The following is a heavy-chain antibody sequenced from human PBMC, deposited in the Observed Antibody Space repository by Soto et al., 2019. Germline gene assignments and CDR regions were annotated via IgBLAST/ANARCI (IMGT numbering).Heavy chain of an antibody. V-gene: IGHV3-33*01. J-gene: IGHJ4*02. Sequence: QVQLVESGGGVVQPGRSLKLSCAASGFSFSTYGFHWVRQAPGKGPEWVAVIWFDGSKKYYADSVEGRFTISRDNSKNTLFLQMNTLRDEDTAVYYCARDPASVGYHFDLWGQGTRVTVSS. D-gene: IGHD6-13*01. CDR1: GFSFSTYG. CDR3: ARDPASVGYHFDL. CDR2: IWFDGSKK.